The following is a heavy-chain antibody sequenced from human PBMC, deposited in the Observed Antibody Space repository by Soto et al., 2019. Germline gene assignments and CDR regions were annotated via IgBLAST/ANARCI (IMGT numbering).Heavy chain of an antibody. CDR3: ARDSPYYYGSGSYCAY. Sequence: EVQLLESGGGLVQPGGSLRLSCAASGFTFSSYAMSWVRQAPGKGLEWVSVITNSGGDSLHADSVKGRFTISRDNSKNTLYLQMNSLRAEDTAVYYCARDSPYYYGSGSYCAYWGQGSLVTVSS. D-gene: IGHD3-10*01. CDR2: ITNSGGDS. J-gene: IGHJ4*02. CDR1: GFTFSSYA. V-gene: IGHV3-23*01.